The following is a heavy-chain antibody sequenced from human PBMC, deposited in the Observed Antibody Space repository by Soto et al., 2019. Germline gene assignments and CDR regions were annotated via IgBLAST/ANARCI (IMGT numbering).Heavy chain of an antibody. V-gene: IGHV3-23*01. D-gene: IGHD6-6*01. CDR3: AKDPNPAARNSDY. Sequence: GGSVRLACSASGFAFSNYAMHWVRQSPGKGLEWVSSISTSIDATYYADSVKGRFTISRGDSKNTLYLQMNSLRAEDSAVYYCAKDPNPAARNSDYWDQGT. J-gene: IGHJ4*02. CDR2: ISTSIDAT. CDR1: GFAFSNYA.